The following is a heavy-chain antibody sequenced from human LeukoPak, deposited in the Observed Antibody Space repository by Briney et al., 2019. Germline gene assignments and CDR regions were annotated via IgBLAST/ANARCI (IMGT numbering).Heavy chain of an antibody. CDR1: GFTVSSNY. D-gene: IGHD3-9*01. V-gene: IGHV3-7*01. CDR3: ATYYDILTGYYMFDY. CDR2: IKQDGSEK. J-gene: IGHJ4*02. Sequence: GGSLRLSCAASGFTVSSNYMSWVRQAPGKGLEWVANIKQDGSEKYYVDSVKGRFTISRDNAKNSLYLQMNSLRAEDTAVYYCATYYDILTGYYMFDYWGQGTLVTVSS.